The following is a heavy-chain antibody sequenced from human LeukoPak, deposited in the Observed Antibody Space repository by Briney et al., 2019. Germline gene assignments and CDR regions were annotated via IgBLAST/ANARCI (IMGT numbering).Heavy chain of an antibody. J-gene: IGHJ6*02. CDR1: GGSFSGY. CDR2: INHSGST. CDR3: AREDGMDV. V-gene: IGHV4-34*01. Sequence: SETLSLTCAVYGGSFSGYWGWIRQPPGTGLEWIGEINHSGSTTYNSSLKGRVTVSVDTSKKQFSLSLRSLTAADTAVYYCAREDGMDVWGQGTTVTVSS.